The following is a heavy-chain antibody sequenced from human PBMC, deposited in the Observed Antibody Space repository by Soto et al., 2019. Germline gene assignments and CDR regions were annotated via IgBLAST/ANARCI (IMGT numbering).Heavy chain of an antibody. Sequence: QVQLQESGPGLVKPSGTLSLTCAVSGGSISSSNWWSWVRQPPGKGLEWIGEIYHSGSTNYNPSLKSRVTISVDKSKNQFSLKLSSVTAADTAVYYXXXXVLRSSYYYYGMDVWGQGTTVTVSS. CDR3: XXXVLRSSYYYYGMDV. V-gene: IGHV4-4*02. J-gene: IGHJ6*02. CDR2: IYHSGST. CDR1: GGSISSSNW. D-gene: IGHD3-3*01.